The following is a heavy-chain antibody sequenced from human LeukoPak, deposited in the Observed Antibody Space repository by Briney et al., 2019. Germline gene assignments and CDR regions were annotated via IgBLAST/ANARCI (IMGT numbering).Heavy chain of an antibody. Sequence: PGGSLRLSCAASGFTFSSYSMNWVRQAPGKGLEWVSYISSSSSTIYYADSVKGRFTISRDNAKNSLYLQMNSLRDEDTAVYYCARNPGACSGGSCSYPFDYWGQGTLVTVSS. CDR2: ISSSSSTI. V-gene: IGHV3-48*02. CDR1: GFTFSSYS. D-gene: IGHD2-15*01. J-gene: IGHJ4*02. CDR3: ARNPGACSGGSCSYPFDY.